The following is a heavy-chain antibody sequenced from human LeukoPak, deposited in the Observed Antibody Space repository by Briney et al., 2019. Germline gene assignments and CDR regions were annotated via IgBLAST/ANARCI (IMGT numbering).Heavy chain of an antibody. CDR3: ARVYSGYDWDFDY. CDR1: GGSISSYY. J-gene: IGHJ4*02. D-gene: IGHD5-12*01. CDR2: IKQDGSEK. Sequence: PSETLCLTCTVSGGSISSYYWSWVRQAPGKGLEWVANIKQDGSEKYYVDSVKGRFTISRDNAKNSLYLQMNSLRAEDTAVYYCARVYSGYDWDFDYWGQGTLVTVSS. V-gene: IGHV3-7*01.